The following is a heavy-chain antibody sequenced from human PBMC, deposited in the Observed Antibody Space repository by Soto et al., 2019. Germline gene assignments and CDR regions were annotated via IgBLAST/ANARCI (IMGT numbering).Heavy chain of an antibody. CDR1: GYPFTSYH. D-gene: IGHD5-18*01. CDR2: INPSDGRT. V-gene: IGHV1-46*01. Sequence: GSSVKISCKASGYPFTSYHMHWMRQAPGQGLEWMGIINPSDGRTRYGEKFQGRVTMTRDTSTSTVYMELSSLRSEDTAVYYCARARGYTFGYNYLEPWGQGTLVTVSS. CDR3: ARARGYTFGYNYLEP. J-gene: IGHJ5*02.